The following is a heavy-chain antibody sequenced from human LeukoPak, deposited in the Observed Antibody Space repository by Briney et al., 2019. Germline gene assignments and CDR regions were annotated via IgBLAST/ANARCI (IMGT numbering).Heavy chain of an antibody. J-gene: IGHJ4*02. CDR1: GGSISSYY. Sequence: PSETLSLTRTVSGGSISSYYWSWIREPPGKGLEWIGSIHYSGRTSFNPSLERRVTISLDPSKSQFSLKLTSVTAADTAVFFCARDRYGELDYWGQGALVTVST. CDR3: ARDRYGELDY. CDR2: IHYSGRT. V-gene: IGHV4-59*01. D-gene: IGHD3-10*01.